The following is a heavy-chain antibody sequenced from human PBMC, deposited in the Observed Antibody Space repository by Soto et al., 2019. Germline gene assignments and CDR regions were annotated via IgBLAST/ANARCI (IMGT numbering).Heavy chain of an antibody. CDR1: GGSISSGDYY. V-gene: IGHV4-30-4*01. D-gene: IGHD5-12*01. CDR3: ARSSGYALGGWFDP. Sequence: PSETLSLTCTVSGGSISSGDYYWSWIRQPPGKGLEWIGYIYYSGSTYYNPSLKSQVTISVDTSKNQFSLKLSSVTAADTAVYYCARSSGYALGGWFDPWGQGTLVTVSS. J-gene: IGHJ5*02. CDR2: IYYSGST.